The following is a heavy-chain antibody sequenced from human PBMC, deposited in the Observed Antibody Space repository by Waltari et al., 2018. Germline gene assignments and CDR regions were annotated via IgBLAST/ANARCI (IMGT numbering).Heavy chain of an antibody. Sequence: EVQLVESGGGLVQPGGSLKLSCAASGFTFSAHWMAWARQAPGKGLEGLAPIKEDGSETYCADSLKGRCTISRDNVNNSLYLQMNGLRAEDTAVYHCTRNALYYETNGPQRGGEYWGQGTLVTVSS. CDR3: TRNALYYETNGPQRGGEY. J-gene: IGHJ4*02. D-gene: IGHD3-22*01. V-gene: IGHV3-7*01. CDR2: IKEDGSET. CDR1: GFTFSAHW.